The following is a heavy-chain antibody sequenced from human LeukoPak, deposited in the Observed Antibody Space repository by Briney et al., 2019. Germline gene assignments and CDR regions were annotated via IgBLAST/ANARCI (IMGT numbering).Heavy chain of an antibody. CDR3: ARVEWDIVLMVYVY. CDR1: GYTFTSYD. Sequence: ASVKVSCEASGYTFTSYDINWVRQATGQGLEWMGWMNPNSGNTGYAQKFQGRVTMTRNTSISAAYMELSSLRSEDTAVYYCARVEWDIVLMVYVYWGQGTLVTVSS. CDR2: MNPNSGNT. D-gene: IGHD2-8*01. V-gene: IGHV1-8*01. J-gene: IGHJ4*02.